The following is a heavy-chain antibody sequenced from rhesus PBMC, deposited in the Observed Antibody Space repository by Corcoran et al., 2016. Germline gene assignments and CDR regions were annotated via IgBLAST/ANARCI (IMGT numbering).Heavy chain of an antibody. Sequence: QVQLQESGPGLVKPSETLSLTCAVSGGSISSNYWSWIRQPPGKGLEWIGYIYGSCGSTYYNPSPKSRVTISTDTSKNQFSLKLSSVTAADTAVYYCAREVTYGSLFDYWGQGVLVTVSS. D-gene: IGHD4-4*01. CDR1: GGSISSNY. V-gene: IGHV4-160*01. J-gene: IGHJ4*01. CDR2: IYGSCGST. CDR3: AREVTYGSLFDY.